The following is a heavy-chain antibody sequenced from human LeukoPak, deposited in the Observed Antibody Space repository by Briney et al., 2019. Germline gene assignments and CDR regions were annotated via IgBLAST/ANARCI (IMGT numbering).Heavy chain of an antibody. V-gene: IGHV1-69*04. CDR1: GGTFSSYA. J-gene: IGHJ6*02. CDR3: ARDPFPVDTAMAIYYYYGMDV. CDR2: IIPILGIA. Sequence: SVKVSCKASGGTFSSYAISWVRQAAGQGLEWMGRIIPILGIANYAQKFQGRVTITADKSTSTAYMELSSLRSEDTAVYYCARDPFPVDTAMAIYYYYGMDVWGQGTTVTVSS. D-gene: IGHD5-18*01.